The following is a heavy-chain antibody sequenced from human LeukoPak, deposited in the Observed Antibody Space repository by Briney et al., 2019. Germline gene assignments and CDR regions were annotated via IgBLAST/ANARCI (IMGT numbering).Heavy chain of an antibody. CDR1: GGFISSSSYY. CDR2: IYYSGST. D-gene: IGHD3-22*01. CDR3: ARPYDSSGYWGVLAFDI. V-gene: IGHV4-39*01. J-gene: IGHJ3*02. Sequence: PSETLSLTCTVSGGFISSSSYYWGWIRQPPGKGLEWIGSIYYSGSTYYNPSLKSRVTISVDTSKNQFSLKLSSVTAADTAVYYCARPYDSSGYWGVLAFDIWGQGTMVTVSS.